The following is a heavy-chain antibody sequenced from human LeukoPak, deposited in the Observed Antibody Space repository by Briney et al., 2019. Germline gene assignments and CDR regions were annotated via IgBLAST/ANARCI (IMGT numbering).Heavy chain of an antibody. Sequence: PGGSLRLSCAASGFTFNSYAMTWVRQAPGRGLEWVSATSGSGDKTYYADSVKGRFTISRDNAKNSLYLQMNSLRAEDTAVYYCARDDVAVAGSLIWGQGTMVTVSS. CDR3: ARDDVAVAGSLI. CDR2: TSGSGDKT. D-gene: IGHD6-19*01. CDR1: GFTFNSYA. V-gene: IGHV3-23*01. J-gene: IGHJ3*02.